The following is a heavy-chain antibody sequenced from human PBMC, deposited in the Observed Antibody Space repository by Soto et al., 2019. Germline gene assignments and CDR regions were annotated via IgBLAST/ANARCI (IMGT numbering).Heavy chain of an antibody. CDR1: GFTFSTHA. V-gene: IGHV3-30*07. D-gene: IGHD2-21*02. Sequence: GGSLRLSCAASGFTFSTHAMHWVRQAPGKGLDWVAVISYDGSLKYYADSVKGRFTIARDNSKYTLYFQLSSLRIEDTAVYYCTRDGRGLGRLSLFEYWGQGALGTVS. CDR2: ISYDGSLK. J-gene: IGHJ4*02. CDR3: TRDGRGLGRLSLFEY.